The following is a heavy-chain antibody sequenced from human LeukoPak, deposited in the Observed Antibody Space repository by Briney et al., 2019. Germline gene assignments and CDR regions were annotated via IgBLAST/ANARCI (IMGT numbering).Heavy chain of an antibody. CDR2: IYYSGST. CDR1: GYSFSSGFY. J-gene: IGHJ4*02. CDR3: ARVGGGSGYDNFDY. D-gene: IGHD5-12*01. Sequence: KSAETLSLTCSVSGYSFSSGFYWSWIRQPPGKGLEWIGDIYYSGSTNHNPSLKSRVTTSVDMSKNQFSLKLSSVTAADTAVYYCARVGGGSGYDNFDYWGQGTLVTVSS. V-gene: IGHV4-61*01.